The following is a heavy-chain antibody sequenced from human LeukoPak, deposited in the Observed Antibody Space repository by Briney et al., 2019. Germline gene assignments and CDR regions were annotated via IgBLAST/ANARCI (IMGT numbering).Heavy chain of an antibody. J-gene: IGHJ3*02. CDR1: GFSFDDYA. V-gene: IGHV3-9*01. CDR3: TKGVRITMVRGAFDI. CDR2: ISWNSGSI. Sequence: GGSLRLSCAASGFSFDDYAMHWVRQGPGKGLEWVSGISWNSGSIGYADSVKGRFTISRDNAKNSLYLQMNSLRAEDTALYYCTKGVRITMVRGAFDIWGQGTMVTVSS. D-gene: IGHD3-10*01.